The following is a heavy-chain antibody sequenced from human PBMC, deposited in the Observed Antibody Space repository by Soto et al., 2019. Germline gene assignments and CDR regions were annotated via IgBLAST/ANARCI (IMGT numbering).Heavy chain of an antibody. J-gene: IGHJ5*02. Sequence: SETLSLTCTVSGGSISNYYWSWIRQPAGKGLEWIGRIYTSGNTNYNPSLEGRVTMSVDMSKNQFSLKLSSVAAADTAVYYCARDDHGDNGRAFDHWGQGTLVTVSS. D-gene: IGHD4-17*01. CDR3: ARDDHGDNGRAFDH. V-gene: IGHV4-4*07. CDR2: IYTSGNT. CDR1: GGSISNYY.